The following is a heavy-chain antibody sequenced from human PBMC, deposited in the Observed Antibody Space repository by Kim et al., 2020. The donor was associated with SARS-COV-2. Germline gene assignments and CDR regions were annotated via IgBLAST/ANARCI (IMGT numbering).Heavy chain of an antibody. Sequence: GGSLGLSCAASGFTFSSYAMHWVRQAPGKGLEWVAVISYDGSNKYYADSVKGRFTISRDNSKNTLYLQMNSLRAEDTAVYYCARCIMATILSDAFDIWGQGTMVTVSS. CDR2: ISYDGSNK. CDR3: ARCIMATILSDAFDI. V-gene: IGHV3-30*04. CDR1: GFTFSSYA. D-gene: IGHD5-12*01. J-gene: IGHJ3*02.